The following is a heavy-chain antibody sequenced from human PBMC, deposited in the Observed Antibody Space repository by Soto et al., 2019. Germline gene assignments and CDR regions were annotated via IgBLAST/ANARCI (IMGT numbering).Heavy chain of an antibody. CDR2: IYHSGST. CDR1: GGSISSGGYS. Sequence: SETLSLTCAVSGGSISSGGYSWSWIRQPPGKGLEWIGYIYHSGSTYYNPSLKSRVTISVDRSKNQFSLKLSSVTAADTAVYYCARGHGDYLDYWGQGTLVTSPQ. CDR3: ARGHGDYLDY. D-gene: IGHD4-17*01. J-gene: IGHJ4*02. V-gene: IGHV4-30-2*01.